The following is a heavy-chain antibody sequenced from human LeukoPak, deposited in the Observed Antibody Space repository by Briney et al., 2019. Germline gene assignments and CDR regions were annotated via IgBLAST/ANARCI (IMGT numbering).Heavy chain of an antibody. Sequence: GGSLRLSCAASGFTFSDYAMTWGRQAPGKGLGWVATISGSGVMTYYADSVKGRFTVSGDNSKNTLYPQMSSLTAADTAVYYCAKDRSIGTYYTFDHWGQGTLVTVSA. D-gene: IGHD1-26*01. V-gene: IGHV3-23*01. CDR1: GFTFSDYA. CDR2: ISGSGVMT. CDR3: AKDRSIGTYYTFDH. J-gene: IGHJ4*02.